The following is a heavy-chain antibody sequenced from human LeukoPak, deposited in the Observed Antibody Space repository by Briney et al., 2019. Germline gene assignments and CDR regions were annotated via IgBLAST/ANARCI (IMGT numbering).Heavy chain of an antibody. V-gene: IGHV3-23*01. CDR1: GFTFSIYA. J-gene: IGHJ4*02. CDR3: ATLPRGPTGYVGYGGEDY. CDR2: ITGSGGST. Sequence: GGALRLSCAASGFTFSIYAMTWVRQAPGKGLQWVSAITGSGGSTYYADSVKDRFTISRDNSKNTLYLRMNGLRAEDTAVYYCATLPRGPTGYVGYGGEDYWGQGTLVTVSS. D-gene: IGHD5-12*01.